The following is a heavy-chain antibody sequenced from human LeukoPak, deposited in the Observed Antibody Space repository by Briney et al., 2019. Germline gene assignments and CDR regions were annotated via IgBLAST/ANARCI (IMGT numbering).Heavy chain of an antibody. J-gene: IGHJ4*02. Sequence: SGPTLVKPTQTLTLTCTFSGFSLSTSGVGVGWIRQPPGKALEWLALIYWDDDKRYSPSLKSRLTITKDTSKNQVVLTMNNMDPVDTATYYCAHSLALGYDFGTLDYWGQGTLVTVSS. V-gene: IGHV2-5*02. CDR2: IYWDDDK. CDR3: AHSLALGYDFGTLDY. D-gene: IGHD5-12*01. CDR1: GFSLSTSGVG.